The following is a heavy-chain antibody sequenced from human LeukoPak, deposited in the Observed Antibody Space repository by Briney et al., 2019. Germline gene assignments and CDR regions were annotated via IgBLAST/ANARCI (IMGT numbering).Heavy chain of an antibody. J-gene: IGHJ4*02. V-gene: IGHV3-30*02. Sequence: GGSLRLSCAASGFTFSSYGMHWVRQAPGKGLEWVAFIRYDGSNKYYADSVKGRFTISKDNSKNTLYLQMNSLRAEDTAVYYCAKDIAAAGTGSLFDYWGQGTLVTVSS. CDR2: IRYDGSNK. CDR3: AKDIAAAGTGSLFDY. D-gene: IGHD6-13*01. CDR1: GFTFSSYG.